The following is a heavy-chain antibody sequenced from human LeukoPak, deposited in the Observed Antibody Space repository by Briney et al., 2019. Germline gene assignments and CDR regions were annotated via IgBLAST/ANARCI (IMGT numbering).Heavy chain of an antibody. J-gene: IGHJ3*02. Sequence: GGSLRLSCAASGFTFSSYAMHWVRQAPGKGLEWVAVISYDGSNKYYADSVKGRFTISRDNAKNTLYLQMNSLRAEDTAVYYCARGWELHDAFDIWGQGTMVTVSS. D-gene: IGHD1-26*01. CDR3: ARGWELHDAFDI. CDR1: GFTFSSYA. V-gene: IGHV3-30-3*01. CDR2: ISYDGSNK.